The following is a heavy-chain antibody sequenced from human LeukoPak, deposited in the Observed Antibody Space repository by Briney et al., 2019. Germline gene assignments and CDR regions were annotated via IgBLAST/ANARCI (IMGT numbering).Heavy chain of an antibody. J-gene: IGHJ4*02. CDR2: ISSSGSTI. Sequence: PGGSLRLSCAASGFTFSSYEMNWVRQAPGKGLEWVSYISSSGSTIYYADSVKGRFTISRDNAKNSLYLQINSLRAEDTAVYYCARDRNPFDYWGQGTLVTVSS. V-gene: IGHV3-48*03. CDR1: GFTFSSYE. CDR3: ARDRNPFDY.